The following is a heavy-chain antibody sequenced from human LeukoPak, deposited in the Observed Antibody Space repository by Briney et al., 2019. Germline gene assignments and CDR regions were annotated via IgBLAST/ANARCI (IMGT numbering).Heavy chain of an antibody. CDR2: INHSGST. CDR1: GGSFSGYY. D-gene: IGHD4-17*01. V-gene: IGHV4-34*01. J-gene: IGHJ4*02. CDR3: ASTMTTVTKYYFDY. Sequence: SETLSLTCAVYGGSFSGYYWSWIRQPPGKGLEWIGEINHSGSTNYNPSLKSRVTISVDTSKNQFSLKLSSVTAADTAVYYCASTMTTVTKYYFDYWGQGTLVTVSS.